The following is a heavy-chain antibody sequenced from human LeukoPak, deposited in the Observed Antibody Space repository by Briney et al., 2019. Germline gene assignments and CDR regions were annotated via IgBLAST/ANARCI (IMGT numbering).Heavy chain of an antibody. CDR1: GGSISSGGYS. CDR2: IYHSGST. J-gene: IGHJ4*02. Sequence: SETLSLTCAVSGGSISSGGYSWSWIRQPPGKGLEWIGYIYHSGSTYYNPSLKSRVTISVDRSKNQFSLKLSSVTAADTAVYYCARSHHPRYYIDYWGQGTLVTVSP. D-gene: IGHD1-14*01. CDR3: ARSHHPRYYIDY. V-gene: IGHV4-30-2*01.